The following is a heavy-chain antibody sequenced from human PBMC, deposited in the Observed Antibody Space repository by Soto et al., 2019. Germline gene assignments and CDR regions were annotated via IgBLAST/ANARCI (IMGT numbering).Heavy chain of an antibody. J-gene: IGHJ6*02. Sequence: GVSLRLSCAASGFTFSSYGMHWVRQAPGKGLEWVAVIWYDGSNKYYADSVKGRFTISRDNSKNTLYLQMNSLRAEDTAVYYCARERVPAAIYYYGMDVWGQGTTVTVSS. CDR1: GFTFSSYG. V-gene: IGHV3-33*01. CDR3: ARERVPAAIYYYGMDV. CDR2: IWYDGSNK. D-gene: IGHD2-2*01.